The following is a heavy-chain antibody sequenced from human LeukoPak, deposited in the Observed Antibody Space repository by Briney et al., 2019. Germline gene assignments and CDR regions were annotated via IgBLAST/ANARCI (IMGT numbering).Heavy chain of an antibody. V-gene: IGHV3-21*01. CDR1: GFTFSSYS. CDR2: ISSSSSYI. Sequence: PGGSLRLSCAASGFTFSSYSMNWVRQAPGKGLEWVSSISSSSSYIYYADSVKGRFTISRDNSKNTLYLQMNSLRAEDTAVYYCAREDVGGWAFFDYWGQGTLVTVSS. D-gene: IGHD6-19*01. J-gene: IGHJ4*02. CDR3: AREDVGGWAFFDY.